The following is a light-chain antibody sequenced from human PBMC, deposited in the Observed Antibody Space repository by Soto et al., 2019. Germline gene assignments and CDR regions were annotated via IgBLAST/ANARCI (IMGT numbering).Light chain of an antibody. CDR2: DAS. V-gene: IGKV3-11*01. Sequence: IVLTRSRVTLSFSPGERATLSCRASHSVSSNYLAWYQQKPGQAPRLLIYDASNRATGIPARFSGSGSGTDFTLTISSLEPEDFAVYYCQQRSNWLFGQGTRLEI. CDR1: HSVSSNY. CDR3: QQRSNWL. J-gene: IGKJ5*01.